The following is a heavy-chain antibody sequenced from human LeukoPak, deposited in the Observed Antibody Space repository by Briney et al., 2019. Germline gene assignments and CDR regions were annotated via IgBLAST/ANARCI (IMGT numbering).Heavy chain of an antibody. V-gene: IGHV3-30*18. Sequence: SGGSLRLSCAASGFTFSSYGMHWVRQAPGKGLEWVAVISYDGSNKYYADSVKGRFTISRDNSKNTLYLQMNSLRAEDTAVYYCAKGISGELDYWGQGTLVTVSS. CDR3: AKGISGELDY. CDR2: ISYDGSNK. CDR1: GFTFSSYG. D-gene: IGHD3-10*01. J-gene: IGHJ4*02.